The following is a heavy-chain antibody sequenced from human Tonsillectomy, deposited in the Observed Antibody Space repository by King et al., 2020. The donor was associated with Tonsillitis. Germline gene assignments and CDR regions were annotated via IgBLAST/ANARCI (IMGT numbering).Heavy chain of an antibody. CDR1: GFTFDDYA. Sequence: VQLVESGGGVVQPGGSLRLSCAVSGFTFDDYAMHWVRQAPGKGLEWVSLISGDGGSTYYADSVKGRFTISRDNSKNSLYLQMNSLRTEDTALYYCAKDLYLQMNSLRTEETALYYCAKDPYYYYYIDVWGKGTTVTVSS. V-gene: IGHV3-43*02. J-gene: IGHJ6*03. CDR3: AKDLYLQMNSLRTEETALYYCAKDPYYYYYIDV. CDR2: ISGDGGST. D-gene: IGHD3-10*01.